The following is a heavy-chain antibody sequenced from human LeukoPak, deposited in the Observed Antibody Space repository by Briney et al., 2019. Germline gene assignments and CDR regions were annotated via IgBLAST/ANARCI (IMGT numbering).Heavy chain of an antibody. CDR2: IYYSGST. J-gene: IGHJ3*02. CDR3: ARDGGPAFDI. CDR1: GGSISSGDYY. V-gene: IGHV4-61*08. Sequence: TSETLSLTCTVSGGSISSGDYYWSWIRQPPGKGLEWIGYIYYSGSTNYNPSLKSRVTISVDTSKNQFSLKLSSVTAADTAVYYCARDGGPAFDIWGQGTMVTVSS. D-gene: IGHD3-16*01.